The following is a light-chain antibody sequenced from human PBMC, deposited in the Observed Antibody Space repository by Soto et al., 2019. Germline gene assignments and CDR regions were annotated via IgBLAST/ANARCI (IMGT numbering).Light chain of an antibody. J-gene: IGKJ4*01. Sequence: IQLTQSPSSLSASVGDRVTITCRASQGIRNYLAWYQQKPGIAPNLLIYLASTLQGGVPSRFSGSGSGTDFSLTISSLQPEDVATYYCQYLNSFPLTFGGGTKVELK. V-gene: IGKV1-9*01. CDR1: QGIRNY. CDR2: LAS. CDR3: QYLNSFPLT.